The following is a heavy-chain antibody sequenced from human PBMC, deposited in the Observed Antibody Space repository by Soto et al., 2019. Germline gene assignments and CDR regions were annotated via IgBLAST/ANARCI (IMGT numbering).Heavy chain of an antibody. J-gene: IGHJ4*02. CDR2: IWYDGGNK. CDR3: ARGNGDAGYFDY. Sequence: QVQLVESGGGVVQPGRSLRLSCEASGFTLSTYGMHWVRQAPGKGLEWVAVIWYDGGNKYDEDSVKGRFTISRDNSKNTLYLQVNSLRDEDTVVYYCARGNGDAGYFDYWGQGTLVTVSS. CDR1: GFTLSTYG. V-gene: IGHV3-33*03. D-gene: IGHD1-1*01.